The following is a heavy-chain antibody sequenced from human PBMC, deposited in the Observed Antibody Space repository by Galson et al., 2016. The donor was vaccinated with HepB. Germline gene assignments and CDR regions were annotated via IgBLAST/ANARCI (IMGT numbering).Heavy chain of an antibody. D-gene: IGHD2-15*01. Sequence: SLRLSCAASGFTFGSYSMNWVRQAPGKGLEWVSYISSSSSTVYYADSVKGRFTISRDNAKNSMYLQMNSLRAEDTAVYYCARGGASCSGGSCYFWFDHWGQGTPVTVSS. J-gene: IGHJ5*02. CDR2: ISSSSSTV. CDR1: GFTFGSYS. CDR3: ARGGASCSGGSCYFWFDH. V-gene: IGHV3-48*01.